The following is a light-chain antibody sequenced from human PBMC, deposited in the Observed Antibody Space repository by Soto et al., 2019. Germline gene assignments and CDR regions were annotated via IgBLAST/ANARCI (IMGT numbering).Light chain of an antibody. CDR3: SSYTSSSTLV. J-gene: IGLJ1*01. Sequence: QSALTQPASVSVSPGQSITISCTGTSSDVGGYNYVSWYQQHPGKAPKLMIYEVSNRPSGVSNRFSGSKSGNTASLTISGLQAEDEADYYCSSYTSSSTLVFGTGTKLPVL. CDR1: SSDVGGYNY. CDR2: EVS. V-gene: IGLV2-14*01.